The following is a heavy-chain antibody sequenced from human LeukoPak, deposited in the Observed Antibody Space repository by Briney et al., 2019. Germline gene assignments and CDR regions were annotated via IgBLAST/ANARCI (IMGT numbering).Heavy chain of an antibody. D-gene: IGHD6-25*01. Sequence: GGSLRLSCAASGFTFSSYAMSWVRQAPGKGLEWVSAISGSGGSTYYADSVKGRFTISRDNSKNTLYLQMNSLRAEDTAVYYCAKDTYRDIAAGWFDPWGQGTLVTVSS. J-gene: IGHJ5*02. CDR1: GFTFSSYA. CDR3: AKDTYRDIAAGWFDP. V-gene: IGHV3-23*01. CDR2: ISGSGGST.